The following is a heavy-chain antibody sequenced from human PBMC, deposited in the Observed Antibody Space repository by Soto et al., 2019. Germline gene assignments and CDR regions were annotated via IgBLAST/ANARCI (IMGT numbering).Heavy chain of an antibody. CDR2: IWYDGSKK. Sequence: GGSLRLSCAASGFSFNSYGMHWVRQAPGKGLEWVAVIWYDGSKKYYADSVQGRFRISRENSKNTLYLQMNSLRAEDTAVYYCAREAAGDYGAHFDYWGQGALVTVSS. CDR3: AREAAGDYGAHFDY. V-gene: IGHV3-33*01. CDR1: GFSFNSYG. J-gene: IGHJ4*02. D-gene: IGHD4-17*01.